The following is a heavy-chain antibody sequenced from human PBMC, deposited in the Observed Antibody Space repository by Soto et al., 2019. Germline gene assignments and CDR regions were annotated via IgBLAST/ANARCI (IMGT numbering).Heavy chain of an antibody. CDR3: ARDFAREGARFFGMGV. CDR2: IRCSGGST. CDR1: GFTFSSYA. V-gene: IGHV3-23*01. J-gene: IGHJ6*02. D-gene: IGHD3-16*01. Sequence: GGSLRLSCAASGFTFSSYAMSWVRQAPGKGLEWVSAIRCSGGSTYYADSVKGRFTISRDNSKNTLYLQMNSLRAEDGAMYYCARDFAREGARFFGMGVWGQGTTVTVSS.